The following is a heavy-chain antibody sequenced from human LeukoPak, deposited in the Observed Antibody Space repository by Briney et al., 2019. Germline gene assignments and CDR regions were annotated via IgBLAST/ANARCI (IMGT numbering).Heavy chain of an antibody. D-gene: IGHD1-14*01. Sequence: GGSLRLSCAASGFTFSSYSMNWARQAPGKGLEWVSYISSSSSTIYYADSVKGRFTISRDNAKNSLYLQMNSLRAEDTAVYYCARDRGNQRGYYYYYMDVWGKGTTVTVSS. CDR3: ARDRGNQRGYYYYYMDV. J-gene: IGHJ6*03. V-gene: IGHV3-48*01. CDR2: ISSSSSTI. CDR1: GFTFSSYS.